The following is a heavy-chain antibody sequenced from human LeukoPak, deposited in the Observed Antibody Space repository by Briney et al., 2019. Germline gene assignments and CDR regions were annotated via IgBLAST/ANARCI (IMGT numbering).Heavy chain of an antibody. D-gene: IGHD3-22*01. Sequence: PSETLSLTCAVSGGSISNGGYSWSWIRQPPGKRLEWLGYLYYSGSTYYNPSLKSRLTISLDTSKNQFSLKLTSVTAADTAVYYCARSSEGRYYYDSSGFSYYYYYMDVWGKGTTVTISS. V-gene: IGHV4-30-4*07. CDR2: LYYSGST. CDR3: ARSSEGRYYYDSSGFSYYYYYMDV. CDR1: GGSISNGGYS. J-gene: IGHJ6*03.